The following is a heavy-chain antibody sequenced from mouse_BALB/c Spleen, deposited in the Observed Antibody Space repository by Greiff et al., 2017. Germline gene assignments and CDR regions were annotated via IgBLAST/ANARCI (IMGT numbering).Heavy chain of an antibody. D-gene: IGHD1-1*01. CDR2: ISYSGST. J-gene: IGHJ4*01. Sequence: EVQRVESGPSLVKPSQTLSLTCSVTGDSITSGYWNWIRKFPGNKLEYMGYISYSGSTYYNPSLKSRISITRDTSKNQYYLQLNSVTTEDTATYYCARYYYGSSYSAMDYWGQGTSVTVSS. CDR1: GDSITSGY. CDR3: ARYYYGSSYSAMDY. V-gene: IGHV3-8*02.